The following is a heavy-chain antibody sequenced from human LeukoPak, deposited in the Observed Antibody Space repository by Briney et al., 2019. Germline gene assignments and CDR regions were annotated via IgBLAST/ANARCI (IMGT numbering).Heavy chain of an antibody. CDR2: INPSGGSA. J-gene: IGHJ4*02. Sequence: ASVKVSCKASGYTFTSYYMHWVRQAPGQGLEWMGIINPSGGSASYAQKFQGRVTITADESTSTAYMELSSLRSEDTAVYYCARAIQEMATINYFDYWGQGTLVTVSS. CDR3: ARAIQEMATINYFDY. V-gene: IGHV1-46*01. D-gene: IGHD5-24*01. CDR1: GYTFTSYY.